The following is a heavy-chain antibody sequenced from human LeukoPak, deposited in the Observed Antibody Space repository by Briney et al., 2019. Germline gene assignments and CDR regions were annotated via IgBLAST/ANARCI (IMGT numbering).Heavy chain of an antibody. CDR2: ISSSTSYI. CDR3: ARDRSVGYYCDSSGYYNDAFDI. J-gene: IGHJ3*02. V-gene: IGHV3-21*01. D-gene: IGHD3-22*01. CDR1: GFTFSSYS. Sequence: PGGSLRLSCAASGFTFSSYSMNWVRQAPGKGLEWVSSISSSTSYIYYADSVKGRFTISRDNAKNSLYLQMNSLRAEDTAVYYCARDRSVGYYCDSSGYYNDAFDIWGQGTMVTVSS.